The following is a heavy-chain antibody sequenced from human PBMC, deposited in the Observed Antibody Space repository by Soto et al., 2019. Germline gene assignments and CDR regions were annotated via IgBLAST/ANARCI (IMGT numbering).Heavy chain of an antibody. CDR3: ARRAGACTSWCDP. CDR1: GGSITTTNW. CDR2: IYHSGRT. V-gene: IGHV4-4*02. D-gene: IGHD3-16*01. Sequence: SETLSLTCAVSGGSITTTNWWNWVRQPPGKGLEWIGEIYHSGRTNFNPSPKSRVTISIDQSKNQASLKLSSVTAPDTAVYYSARRAGACTSWCDPWGQGTQVAVS. J-gene: IGHJ5*02.